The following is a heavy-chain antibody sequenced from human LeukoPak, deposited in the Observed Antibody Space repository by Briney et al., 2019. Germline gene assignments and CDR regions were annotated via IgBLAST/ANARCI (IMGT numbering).Heavy chain of an antibody. V-gene: IGHV4-38-2*02. J-gene: IGHJ5*02. CDR3: ARAYSSSWYWNRFDP. CDR2: IYHSGST. D-gene: IGHD6-13*01. CDR1: GYSISSGYY. Sequence: SETLSLTCTVSGYSISSGYYWGWIRQPPGKGLEWIGSIYHSGSTYYNPSLKSRVTISVDTSKNQFSLKLSSVTAADTAVYYCARAYSSSWYWNRFDPWGQGTLVTVSS.